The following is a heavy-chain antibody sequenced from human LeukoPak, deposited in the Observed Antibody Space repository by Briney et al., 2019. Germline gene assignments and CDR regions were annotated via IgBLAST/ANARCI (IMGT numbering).Heavy chain of an antibody. CDR3: ATLNWDDGEVSGFDH. J-gene: IGHJ5*02. CDR2: ISTDGFST. CDR1: GFTFSSYW. Sequence: PGGSLRLSCAASGFTFSSYWMHWVRQARGKGLVWVSRISTDGFSTIYADSVKGRFTISRDNAKNTLYLQMSSLRAEDTAVYYCATLNWDDGEVSGFDHWGRGIMVTVSS. V-gene: IGHV3-74*01. D-gene: IGHD1-26*01.